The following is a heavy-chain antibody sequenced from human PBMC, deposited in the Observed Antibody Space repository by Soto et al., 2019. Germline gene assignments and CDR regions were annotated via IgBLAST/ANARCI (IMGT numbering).Heavy chain of an antibody. J-gene: IGHJ2*01. CDR3: ARVRVIAARKDSYWYFDL. CDR2: ISSSGSTI. D-gene: IGHD6-6*01. Sequence: QVQLVESGGGLVKPGGSLRLSCAASGFTFSDYYMSWIRQAPGKGLEWVSYISSSGSTIYYADSVKGRFTISGDNAKNSLYLQMNSLRAEDTAVYYCARVRVIAARKDSYWYFDLWGRGTLVTVSS. CDR1: GFTFSDYY. V-gene: IGHV3-11*01.